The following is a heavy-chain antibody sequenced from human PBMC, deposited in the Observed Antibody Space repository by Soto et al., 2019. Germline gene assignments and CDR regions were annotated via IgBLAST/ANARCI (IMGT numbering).Heavy chain of an antibody. CDR1: GYSFAVYW. Sequence: PGESLKISCKGSGYSFAVYWITWVRQKPGKGLEWMGRIDPSDSQTYYSPSFRGHVTISVTKSITTVFLQWSSLRASDTAMYYCARQIYDSDTGPNFQYYFESWGRGTPVTVSS. D-gene: IGHD3-22*01. CDR3: ARQIYDSDTGPNFQYYFES. V-gene: IGHV5-10-1*01. CDR2: IDPSDSQT. J-gene: IGHJ4*02.